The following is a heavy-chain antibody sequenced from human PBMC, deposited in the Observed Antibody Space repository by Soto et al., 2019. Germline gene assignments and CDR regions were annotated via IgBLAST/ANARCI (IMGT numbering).Heavy chain of an antibody. CDR1: GYTFTTYG. Sequence: QVPLVQSGAEVKKPGASVKVSCRASGYTFTTYGVNWVRQAPGQGLEWMGWISTYRGDTDYPQKLQGRVTMTTDTSTATAYMELRSLTSDDTAVYFCARGDYGDYWGQGTLVTVSS. CDR3: ARGDYGDY. V-gene: IGHV1-18*01. CDR2: ISTYRGDT. J-gene: IGHJ4*02.